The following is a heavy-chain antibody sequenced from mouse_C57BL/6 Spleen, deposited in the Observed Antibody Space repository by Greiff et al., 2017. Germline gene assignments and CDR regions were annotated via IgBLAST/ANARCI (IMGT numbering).Heavy chain of an antibody. CDR3: ARCPAYDYFDY. D-gene: IGHD2-3*01. J-gene: IGHJ2*01. V-gene: IGHV5-17*01. CDR2: ISSGSSTI. Sequence: DVHLVESGGGLVKPGGSLKLSCAASGFTFSDYGMHWVRQAPEKGLEWVAYISSGSSTIYYADTVKGRFTISRDNAKNTLFLQMTSLRSEDTAMYYCARCPAYDYFDYWGQGTTRTVSS. CDR1: GFTFSDYG.